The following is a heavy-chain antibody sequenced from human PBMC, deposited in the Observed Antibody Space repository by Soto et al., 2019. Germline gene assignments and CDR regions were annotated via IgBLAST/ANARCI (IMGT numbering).Heavy chain of an antibody. CDR1: RFTFSNHN. CDR2: ISGSSGFV. D-gene: IGHD7-27*01. J-gene: IGHJ4*02. CDR3: ARDDVSRTGEEGLLDY. Sequence: EVQLVESGGGLVKPGGSLRLSCTASRFTFSNHNMNWVRQAPGKGLEWLSSISGSSGFVSYADSVKGRFTISRHNAKYSVFLQMNSLRVEDTGVYFCARDDVSRTGEEGLLDYWGQGTLVTVSS. V-gene: IGHV3-21*01.